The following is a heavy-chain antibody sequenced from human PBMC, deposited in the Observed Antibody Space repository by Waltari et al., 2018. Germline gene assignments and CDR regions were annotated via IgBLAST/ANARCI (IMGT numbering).Heavy chain of an antibody. Sequence: QVQLVESGGGVVQPGRSLRLSCAASGFVVSTSAMHWVRQAPGKGLEWVAVLSDDGSNKYYTDSLKGRFTISRDNSKNTMYLQMDSLRTDDTAVYYCARENRQWLAPEPYYFDYWGRGTLVTVTS. D-gene: IGHD6-19*01. CDR1: GFVVSTSA. CDR2: LSDDGSNK. V-gene: IGHV3-30*10. J-gene: IGHJ4*02. CDR3: ARENRQWLAPEPYYFDY.